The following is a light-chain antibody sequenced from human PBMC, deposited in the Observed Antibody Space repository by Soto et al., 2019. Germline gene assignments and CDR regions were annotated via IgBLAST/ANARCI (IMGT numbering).Light chain of an antibody. Sequence: EIVLTQSPGTLSLSPGERATLSCRASQSVSSSYLAWYQQKPGQAPRLLIYGASSRATGIPDRFSGSGSGTDFTLTISRLEPEDFAVYYCHPYFSCTFVLGTKLDI. J-gene: IGKJ1*01. CDR2: GAS. V-gene: IGKV3-20*01. CDR3: HPYFSCT. CDR1: QSVSSSY.